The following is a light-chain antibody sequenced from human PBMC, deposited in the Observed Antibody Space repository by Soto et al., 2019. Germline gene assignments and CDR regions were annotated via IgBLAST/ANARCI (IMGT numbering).Light chain of an antibody. CDR1: QTIRRC. V-gene: IGKV1-5*01. CDR2: DAS. Sequence: DSGKTQAPSTLSACVGERLTITCRATQTIRRCLAWYQQRPANAPKVLIYDASTLESGVPARFSGSGSETEFTLTISSLQPEDSATYYSQHYNSDPWTFGQGTKVDIK. CDR3: QHYNSDPWT. J-gene: IGKJ1*01.